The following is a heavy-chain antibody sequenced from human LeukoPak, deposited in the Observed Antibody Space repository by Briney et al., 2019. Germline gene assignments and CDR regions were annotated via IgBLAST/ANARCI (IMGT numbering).Heavy chain of an antibody. V-gene: IGHV1-46*01. CDR3: ARELPVWGSYRYFGY. Sequence: ASVKVSCKASGYTFTSYYMHWVRQAPGQGLEWMGIINPSGGSTSYAQKFQGRVTMTRDTSTSTVYMELSSLRSEDTAVYYCARELPVWGSYRYFGYWGQGTVVTVSS. J-gene: IGHJ4*02. CDR1: GYTFTSYY. CDR2: INPSGGST. D-gene: IGHD3-16*02.